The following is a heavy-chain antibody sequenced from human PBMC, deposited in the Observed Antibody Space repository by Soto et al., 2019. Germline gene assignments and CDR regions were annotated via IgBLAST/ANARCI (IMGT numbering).Heavy chain of an antibody. Sequence: QVQLQESGPGLVKPSETLSLTCTVSGGSVSSGSYYWSWIRQPPGKGLDWIGYIYYSGSTNYNPSLTCRVAISVDTSKNRFALNLSSVTAADTAVYYCAGVSGRFYYYYGMDVWGQGTTVTVSS. CDR1: GGSVSSGSYY. V-gene: IGHV4-61*01. D-gene: IGHD3-10*01. J-gene: IGHJ6*02. CDR2: IYYSGST. CDR3: AGVSGRFYYYYGMDV.